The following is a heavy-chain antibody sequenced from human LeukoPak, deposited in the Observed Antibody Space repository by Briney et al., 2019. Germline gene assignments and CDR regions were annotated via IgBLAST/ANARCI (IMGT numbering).Heavy chain of an antibody. Sequence: GRSLRLSCAASGFTFSSYGMHWVRQAPGKGLEEVAVISYDGSNKYYADSVKGRFTISRDNSKNTLYLQMNSMRAEDTAVYYCAKDLNSGSLDYWGQGTLVTVSS. D-gene: IGHD1-26*01. CDR1: GFTFSSYG. CDR2: ISYDGSNK. J-gene: IGHJ4*02. CDR3: AKDLNSGSLDY. V-gene: IGHV3-30*18.